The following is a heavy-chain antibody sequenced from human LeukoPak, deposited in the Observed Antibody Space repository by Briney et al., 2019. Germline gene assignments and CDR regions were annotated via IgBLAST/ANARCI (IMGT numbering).Heavy chain of an antibody. Sequence: PSETLSLTCTVSGGSISSSSYYWGWIRQPPGKGLEWIGSIYYSGSTYYNPSLKSRVTISVDTSKNQFSLMLSSVTAADTAVYYCARLPILTGNYYYYGMDVWGQGTTVTVSS. CDR2: IYYSGST. J-gene: IGHJ6*02. CDR3: ARLPILTGNYYYYGMDV. V-gene: IGHV4-39*01. CDR1: GGSISSSSYY. D-gene: IGHD3-9*01.